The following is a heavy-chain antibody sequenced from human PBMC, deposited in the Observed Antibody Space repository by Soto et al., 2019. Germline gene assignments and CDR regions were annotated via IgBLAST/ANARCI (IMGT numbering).Heavy chain of an antibody. CDR3: ARGRYCSGGSCYFPLNWFDP. J-gene: IGHJ5*02. D-gene: IGHD2-15*01. CDR1: GGSFSGYY. V-gene: IGHV4-34*01. Sequence: PSETLSLTCAVYGGSFSGYYWSWIRRPPGKGLEWIGEINHSGSTNYNPSLKSRVTISVDTSKNQFSLKLSSVTAADTAVYYCARGRYCSGGSCYFPLNWFDPWGQGTLVTVS. CDR2: INHSGST.